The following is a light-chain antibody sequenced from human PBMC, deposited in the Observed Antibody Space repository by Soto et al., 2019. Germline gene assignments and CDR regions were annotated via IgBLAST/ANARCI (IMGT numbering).Light chain of an antibody. Sequence: EIVLTQSPGTLSLSPGERATLFCRASQSLSNNFLAWYQQRPGRAPRLLIYNASGRVAGVPDRFSGSGSGTDFTLTISRLEPEDFAVYFCQQFGASPWAFGQGTKVEIK. CDR3: QQFGASPWA. CDR1: QSLSNNF. CDR2: NAS. V-gene: IGKV3-20*01. J-gene: IGKJ1*01.